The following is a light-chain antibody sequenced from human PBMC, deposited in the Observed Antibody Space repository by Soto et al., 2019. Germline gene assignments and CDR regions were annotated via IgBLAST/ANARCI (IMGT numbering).Light chain of an antibody. CDR3: QQRSNWPIT. J-gene: IGKJ5*01. CDR2: DAS. Sequence: EIVLTQSPATLSLSPGERGTVSCRASQSVSSYLAWYQQKPGQAPRLLIYDASNRATGIPARFSGSGSGTDLTLTISSLEPEDFAVYYCQQRSNWPITFGQGTRLEIK. V-gene: IGKV3-11*01. CDR1: QSVSSY.